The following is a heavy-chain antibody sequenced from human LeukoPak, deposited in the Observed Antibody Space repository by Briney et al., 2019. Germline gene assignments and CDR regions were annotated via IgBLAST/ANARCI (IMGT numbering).Heavy chain of an antibody. D-gene: IGHD6-6*01. CDR3: ARARFDY. J-gene: IGHJ4*02. V-gene: IGHV4-38-2*01. CDR2: ISYSGTT. Sequence: PSQTLSLTCAVSGYSISSGNYWGGIRPPPGKGLEWIGTISYSGTTYYNPSLKSRVTISLDASKNQFSLKLSSVTAADTAVYYCARARFDYWGQGTLVTVSS. CDR1: GYSISSGNY.